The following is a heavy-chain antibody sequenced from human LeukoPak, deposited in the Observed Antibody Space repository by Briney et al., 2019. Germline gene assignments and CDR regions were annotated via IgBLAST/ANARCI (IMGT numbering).Heavy chain of an antibody. CDR2: IRQDESER. D-gene: IGHD3-10*01. CDR3: ARLSAYYYGSYFYYYMDV. Sequence: GGSLRLSCEGSGFSFSSYWMTWVRQLPGKGPEWVANIRQDESERYFADSVKGRFAISRDNAKKSVYLHMSSLRAEDTALYYCARLSAYYYGSYFYYYMDVWGKGTTVTVSS. J-gene: IGHJ6*03. V-gene: IGHV3-7*01. CDR1: GFSFSSYW.